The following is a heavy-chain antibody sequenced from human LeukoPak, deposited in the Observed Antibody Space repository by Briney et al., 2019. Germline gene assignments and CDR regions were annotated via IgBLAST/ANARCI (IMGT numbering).Heavy chain of an antibody. CDR1: GFTFTTYT. J-gene: IGHJ4*02. Sequence: GGCLRLSCEASGFTFTTYTMNWVRQAPGKGLEWVANINQDGSVINYVGSVKGRFTISRDNAENSLYLQMNSLRGDDTALYYCAKDAYSRGDYWGQGTLVTVSS. CDR2: INQDGSVI. CDR3: AKDAYSRGDY. D-gene: IGHD2-21*01. V-gene: IGHV3-7*01.